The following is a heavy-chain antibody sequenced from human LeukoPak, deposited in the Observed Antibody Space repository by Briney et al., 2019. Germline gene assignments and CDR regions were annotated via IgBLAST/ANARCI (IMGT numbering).Heavy chain of an antibody. CDR2: IYYGGST. D-gene: IGHD3-22*01. J-gene: IGHJ4*02. V-gene: IGHV4-59*01. CDR3: ARVGGRSGYYWFDY. Sequence: SETLSLTCTVSGGSISSYYWSWIRQPPGKGLEWIGYIYYGGSTNYNPSLKSRVTISVDTSKNQFSLKLSSVTAADTAVYYCARVGGRSGYYWFDYWGQGTLVTVSS. CDR1: GGSISSYY.